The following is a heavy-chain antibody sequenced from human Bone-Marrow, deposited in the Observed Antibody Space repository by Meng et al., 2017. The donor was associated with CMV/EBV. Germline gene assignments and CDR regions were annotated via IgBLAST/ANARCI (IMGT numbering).Heavy chain of an antibody. CDR1: GGTFSSYA. D-gene: IGHD1-7*01. CDR3: ARGFRYNWNFFFGY. V-gene: IGHV1-69*05. J-gene: IGHJ4*01. Sequence: SVKVSCKASGGTFSSYAISWVRQAPGQGLEWMGGIIPIFGTANYAQKFQGRVTITTDESTSTAYMELSSLRSEDTAVYYCARGFRYNWNFFFGYWGPGKLVTIGS. CDR2: IIPIFGTA.